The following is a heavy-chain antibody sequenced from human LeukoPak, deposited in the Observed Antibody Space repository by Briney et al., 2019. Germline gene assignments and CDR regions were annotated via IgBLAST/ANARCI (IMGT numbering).Heavy chain of an antibody. J-gene: IGHJ4*02. Sequence: SETLSLTCTVSGGSISSSSYYWGWIRQPPGKGLEWIGSIYNSGSTYYNPSLKSRVTISVDTSKNQFSLKLSSVTAADTAVYYCASAKNVLRFLRGLDYWGQGTLVTVSS. CDR2: IYNSGST. D-gene: IGHD3-3*01. CDR1: GGSISSSSYY. CDR3: ASAKNVLRFLRGLDY. V-gene: IGHV4-39*01.